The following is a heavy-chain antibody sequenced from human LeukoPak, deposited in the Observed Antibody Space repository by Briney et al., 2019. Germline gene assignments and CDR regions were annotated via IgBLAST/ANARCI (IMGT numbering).Heavy chain of an antibody. CDR2: IIPIFGTA. V-gene: IGHV1-69*01. Sequence: SVKVSCKASGGTFSSYAISWVRQAPGQGLEWMGGIIPIFGTANSAQKFQGRVTITADESTSTAYMELSSLRSEDTAVYYCARASGFCSGGSCYSPFDPWGQGTLVTVSS. D-gene: IGHD2-15*01. CDR1: GGTFSSYA. CDR3: ARASGFCSGGSCYSPFDP. J-gene: IGHJ5*02.